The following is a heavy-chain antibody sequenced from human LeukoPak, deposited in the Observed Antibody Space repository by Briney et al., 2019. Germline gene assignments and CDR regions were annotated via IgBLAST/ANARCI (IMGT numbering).Heavy chain of an antibody. D-gene: IGHD3-3*01. CDR3: AGFWSGYYGFDY. J-gene: IGHJ4*02. Sequence: SQTLSLTCTVSGGSISSGSYCWSWIRQPAGKGLEWIGRIYTSGSTNYNPSLKSRVTISVDTSKNQFSLKLSSVTAADTAVYYCAGFWSGYYGFDYWGQGTLVTVSS. V-gene: IGHV4-61*02. CDR2: IYTSGST. CDR1: GGSISSGSYC.